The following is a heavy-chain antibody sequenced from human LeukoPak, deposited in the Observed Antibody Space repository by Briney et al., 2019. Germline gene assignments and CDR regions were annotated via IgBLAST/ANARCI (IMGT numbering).Heavy chain of an antibody. J-gene: IGHJ5*02. V-gene: IGHV4-4*07. CDR2: IYTSGST. CDR1: GCSISSYY. D-gene: IGHD3-22*01. CDR3: ARDGHYYDASAPTFGNWFDP. Sequence: PSETLSLTCTVSGCSISSYYWNWIRQPAGKGLEWIGRIYTSGSTNYNPSLKSRVTMSVDTSKNQFSLKLSSVTAADTAVYYCARDGHYYDASAPTFGNWFDPWGQGTLVTVSS.